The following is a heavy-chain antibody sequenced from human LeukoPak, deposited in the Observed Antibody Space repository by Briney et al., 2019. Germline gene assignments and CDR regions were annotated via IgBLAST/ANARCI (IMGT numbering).Heavy chain of an antibody. V-gene: IGHV3-48*03. J-gene: IGHJ4*02. CDR3: ARAGLDY. CDR2: LSGSAATI. Sequence: HPGGSLRLSCAASGFPFSSYEMNWVRQAPGKGLEWLSHLSGSAATIYYADSVKGRFIISRDNAKNSLYLQMDSLRAEDTAIYYCARAGLDYWGQGTLVTVSS. CDR1: GFPFSSYE. D-gene: IGHD6-19*01.